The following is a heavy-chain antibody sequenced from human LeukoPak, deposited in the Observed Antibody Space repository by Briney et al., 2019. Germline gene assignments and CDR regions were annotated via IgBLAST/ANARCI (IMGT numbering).Heavy chain of an antibody. CDR3: ASYGDYRYFQH. CDR1: GFTFSSYA. V-gene: IGHV3-23*01. D-gene: IGHD4-17*01. J-gene: IGHJ1*01. Sequence: TGGSLTLSCAASGFTFSSYAMSWVRQAPGKGLEWVSAISGSGGSTYYADSVKGRFTISRDNSKNTLYLQMNSLRAEDTAVYYCASYGDYRYFQHWGQGTLVTVSS. CDR2: ISGSGGST.